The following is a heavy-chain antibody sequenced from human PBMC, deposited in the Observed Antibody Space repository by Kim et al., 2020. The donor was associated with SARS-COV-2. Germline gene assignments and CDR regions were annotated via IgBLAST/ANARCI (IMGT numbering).Heavy chain of an antibody. V-gene: IGHV3-53*01. CDR3: ASNTHEYYFGSGSWFFFDY. CDR1: GFPVSNNY. CDR2: IYSDGST. D-gene: IGHD3-10*01. J-gene: IGHJ4*02. Sequence: GGSLRLSCAASGFPVSNNYMNWVRQAPGKGLEWVSIIYSDGSTYYADSVKGRFTISRDSSKNTLYLQMDRLRAEDTAVYYCASNTHEYYFGSGSWFFFDYGGQGTLVTVSS.